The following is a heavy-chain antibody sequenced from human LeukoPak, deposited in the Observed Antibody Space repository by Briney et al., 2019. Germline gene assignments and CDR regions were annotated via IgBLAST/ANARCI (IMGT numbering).Heavy chain of an antibody. D-gene: IGHD2-2*01. J-gene: IGHJ4*02. V-gene: IGHV3-21*01. Sequence: GGSLRLSCSASGFTFSSYSMSWVRQAPGKGLEWVSSISGSSTFIHYADSVKGRFTISRDNAKNSLYLQMNSLRAEDTAVYHCAKDPEGIVVVPAAIDFWGQGTLVTVSS. CDR1: GFTFSSYS. CDR2: ISGSSTFI. CDR3: AKDPEGIVVVPAAIDF.